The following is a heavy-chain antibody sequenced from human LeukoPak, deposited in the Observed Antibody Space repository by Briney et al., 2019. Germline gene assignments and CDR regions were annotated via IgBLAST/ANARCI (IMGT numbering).Heavy chain of an antibody. Sequence: GGSLRLSCAASGFTFSSYWMHWVRQAPGKGLVWVSRINSDVSSTSYADSVKGRFTISRDNAKNTLYLQMNGLRAEDTAVYYCARGTTGKRYYFDYWGQGTLVTVSS. CDR2: INSDVSST. CDR3: ARGTTGKRYYFDY. V-gene: IGHV3-74*01. D-gene: IGHD1-7*01. J-gene: IGHJ4*02. CDR1: GFTFSSYW.